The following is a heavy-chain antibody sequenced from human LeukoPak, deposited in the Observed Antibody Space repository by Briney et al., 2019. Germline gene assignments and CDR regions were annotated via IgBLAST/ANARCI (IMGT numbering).Heavy chain of an antibody. CDR1: GFTFSSYA. CDR2: ISGSGGST. D-gene: IGHD5-12*01. J-gene: IGHJ4*02. CDR3: AKNYGYSGYDYLDY. Sequence: HPGGSLRLSCAASGFTFSSYAMSWVRQAPGKGLKWVSAISGSGGSTYYADSVKGRFTISRDNSRNTLYLQMNSVRAEDTAVYYCAKNYGYSGYDYLDYWGQGTLVTVSS. V-gene: IGHV3-23*01.